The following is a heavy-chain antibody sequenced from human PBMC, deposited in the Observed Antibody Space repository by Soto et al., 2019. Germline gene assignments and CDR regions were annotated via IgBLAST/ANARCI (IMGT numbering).Heavy chain of an antibody. Sequence: EVQLVESGGGLIQPGGSLRLSCAASGFSFNTYAMNWVRQAPGKGLEWISYISSSSSRIYYADSVKSRFTLARDNAKNSTYLQMNSLRGDVTAVYYCASAPGIAAAGMDYWGQGTLVTVSS. CDR2: ISSSSSRI. CDR1: GFSFNTYA. D-gene: IGHD6-25*01. J-gene: IGHJ4*02. V-gene: IGHV3-48*04. CDR3: ASAPGIAAAGMDY.